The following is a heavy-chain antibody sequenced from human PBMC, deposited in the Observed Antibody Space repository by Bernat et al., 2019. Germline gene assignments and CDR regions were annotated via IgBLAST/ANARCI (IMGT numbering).Heavy chain of an antibody. D-gene: IGHD6-19*01. V-gene: IGHV3-21*01. J-gene: IGHJ3*02. CDR1: GFTFSSYS. Sequence: EVQLLESGGGLVQPGGSLRLSCAASGFTFSSYSMNWVRQAPGKGLEWVSSISSSSSYIYYADSVKGRFTISRDNAKNSLYLQMNSLRAEDTAVYYCARDRGSSGWYVGPDAFDIWGQGTMVTVSS. CDR2: ISSSSSYI. CDR3: ARDRGSSGWYVGPDAFDI.